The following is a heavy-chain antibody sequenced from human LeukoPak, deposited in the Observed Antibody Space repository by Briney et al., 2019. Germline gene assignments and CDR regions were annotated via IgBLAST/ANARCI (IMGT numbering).Heavy chain of an antibody. CDR1: GYIFTQYG. V-gene: IGHV1-18*01. CDR2: ISTYNGNT. CDR3: ARRTGYNYYYMDV. J-gene: IGHJ6*03. D-gene: IGHD3/OR15-3a*01. Sequence: ASVKVSCKASGYIFTQYGISWVRQAPGQGLEWMASISTYNGNTNYAQNLQGRVTMTTDTSPSTAYMELRSLRSDDTAVYYCARRTGYNYYYMDVWGQGTTVTVSS.